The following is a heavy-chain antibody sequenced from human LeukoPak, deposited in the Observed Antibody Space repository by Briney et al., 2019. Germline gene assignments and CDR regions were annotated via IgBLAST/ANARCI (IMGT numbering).Heavy chain of an antibody. Sequence: ASVKVSCKASGYTFTSYYMHWVRQAPGQGLEWMGIINPSGGSTSYAQKFQGRVTITADKSTSTAYMELSSLRSEDTAVYYCAGDQIVVVPAAYNWFDPWGQGTLVTVSS. J-gene: IGHJ5*02. CDR2: INPSGGST. V-gene: IGHV1-46*01. CDR3: AGDQIVVVPAAYNWFDP. D-gene: IGHD2-2*01. CDR1: GYTFTSYY.